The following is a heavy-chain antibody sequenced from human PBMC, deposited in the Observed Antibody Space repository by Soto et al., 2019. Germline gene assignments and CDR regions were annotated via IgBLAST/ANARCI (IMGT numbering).Heavy chain of an antibody. CDR1: GYTFTSYG. D-gene: IGHD3-3*01. CDR3: ARTMIFGVLQDY. J-gene: IGHJ4*02. V-gene: IGHV1-18*01. CDR2: ISAYSGNT. Sequence: ASVKVSCKASGYTFTSYGISWVRQAPGQGLEWMGWISAYSGNTNYAQKLQGRVTMTTDTSTSTAYMALRSLRSDDTAVYYCARTMIFGVLQDYWGQGTLVTVPQ.